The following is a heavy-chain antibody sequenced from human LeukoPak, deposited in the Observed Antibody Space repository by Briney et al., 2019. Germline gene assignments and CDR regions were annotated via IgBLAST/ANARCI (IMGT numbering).Heavy chain of an antibody. CDR2: ISGSGGST. CDR1: GFTFISYA. D-gene: IGHD2-15*01. CDR3: ANFYCSGGSCYS. Sequence: GGSLRHSCAASGFTFISYAMSWVRQAPGKGLEWVSAISGSGGSTYYADSVKGRFTISRDNSKNTLYLQMNSLRAEDTAVYYCANFYCSGGSCYSWGQGTLVTVSS. V-gene: IGHV3-23*01. J-gene: IGHJ4*02.